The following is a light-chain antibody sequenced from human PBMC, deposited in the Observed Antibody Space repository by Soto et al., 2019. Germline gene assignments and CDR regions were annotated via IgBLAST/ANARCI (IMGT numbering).Light chain of an antibody. CDR3: QRYTNWPYT. Sequence: EIVMTQSPATLSVSPGERASLSCRASQSVGSNLAWYQQTAGQAPRLLIYGASTRATGIPARFSGSGSGTEFTLTISSLQYEDFAVYSCQRYTNWPYTFGQGTKLEIK. J-gene: IGKJ2*01. CDR2: GAS. CDR1: QSVGSN. V-gene: IGKV3-15*01.